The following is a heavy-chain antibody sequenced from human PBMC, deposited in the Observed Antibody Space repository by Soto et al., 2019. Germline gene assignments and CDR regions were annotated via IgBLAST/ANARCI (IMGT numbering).Heavy chain of an antibody. Sequence: ASVKVSCKASGYTFTGYYMHWVRQAPGQGLEWMGWINPNSGGTNYAQKFQGWVTMTRDTSISTAYMELSRLRSDDTAVYYCARYSSSWYFSAFDIWGQGTMVTVSS. CDR1: GYTFTGYY. CDR3: ARYSSSWYFSAFDI. V-gene: IGHV1-2*04. J-gene: IGHJ3*02. CDR2: INPNSGGT. D-gene: IGHD6-13*01.